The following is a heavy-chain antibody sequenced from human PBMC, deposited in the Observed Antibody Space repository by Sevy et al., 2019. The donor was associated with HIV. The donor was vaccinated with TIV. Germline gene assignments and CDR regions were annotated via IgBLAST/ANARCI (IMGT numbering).Heavy chain of an antibody. CDR3: ARGGSGRSIGYAFDI. D-gene: IGHD3-10*01. CDR2: ISYDGSNK. Sequence: GGSLRLSCVASGFTFSSYAMHWVRQAPGKGLEWVAVISYDGSNKYYADSVKGRFTISRDNSKNTLYLQMNSLRAEDTAVYYCARGGSGRSIGYAFDIWGQGTMVTVSS. CDR1: GFTFSSYA. V-gene: IGHV3-30*04. J-gene: IGHJ3*02.